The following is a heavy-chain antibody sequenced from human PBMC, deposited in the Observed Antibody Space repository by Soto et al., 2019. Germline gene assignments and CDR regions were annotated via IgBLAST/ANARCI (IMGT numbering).Heavy chain of an antibody. D-gene: IGHD5-18*01. V-gene: IGHV4-59*12. Sequence: SETLSLTCTVSGGSISNFYWSWIRQPPGKGLEWIGYVDYSGTANYNPSLKSRVSMSVGTSKNQLSLKVTSVTAADTAMYYCARADTAMTTPFDYWGQGTLVTVSS. J-gene: IGHJ4*02. CDR2: VDYSGTA. CDR3: ARADTAMTTPFDY. CDR1: GGSISNFY.